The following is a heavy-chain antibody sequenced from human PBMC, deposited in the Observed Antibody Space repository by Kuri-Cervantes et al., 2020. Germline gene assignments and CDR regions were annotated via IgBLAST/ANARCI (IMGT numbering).Heavy chain of an antibody. D-gene: IGHD3-22*01. CDR1: GFTFSSYA. Sequence: GESLKISCAASGFTFSSYAMHWVRQAPGKGLEWVAVISYDGSNKYYADSVKGRFTISRDNSKNTLYLQMNSLRAEDTAAYYCARHSDSSGYNSPLGYWGQGTLVTVSS. V-gene: IGHV3-30-3*01. J-gene: IGHJ4*02. CDR2: ISYDGSNK. CDR3: ARHSDSSGYNSPLGY.